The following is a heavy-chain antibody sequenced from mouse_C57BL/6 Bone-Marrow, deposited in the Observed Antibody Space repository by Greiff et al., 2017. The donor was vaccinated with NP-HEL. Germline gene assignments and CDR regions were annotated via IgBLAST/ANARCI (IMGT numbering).Heavy chain of an antibody. CDR1: GYTFTSYG. Sequence: QVQLKESGAELARPGASVKLSCKASGYTFTSYGISWVKQRTGQGLEWIGEIYPRSGNTYYNEKFKGKATLTADKSSSTAYMELRSLTSEDSAVYFCARERQLRLRAMDYWGQGTSVTVSS. CDR3: ARERQLRLRAMDY. V-gene: IGHV1-81*01. J-gene: IGHJ4*01. CDR2: IYPRSGNT. D-gene: IGHD3-2*02.